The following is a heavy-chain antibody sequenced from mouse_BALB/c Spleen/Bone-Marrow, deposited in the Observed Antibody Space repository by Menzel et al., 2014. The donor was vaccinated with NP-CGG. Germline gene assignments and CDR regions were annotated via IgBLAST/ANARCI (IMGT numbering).Heavy chain of an antibody. J-gene: IGHJ3*01. V-gene: IGHV1-31*01. CDR3: ARGAY. CDR1: GYSITGYY. CDR2: INPYNGAT. Sequence: EVQLQQSGPELVKPVVSVKISCKASGYSITGYYMHWVKQSHVKSLEWIGRINPYNGATTYSQSFKDKASLTVDESPNTAYMDLHSLTSEDSAVYYCARGAYWGQGTLVTVSA.